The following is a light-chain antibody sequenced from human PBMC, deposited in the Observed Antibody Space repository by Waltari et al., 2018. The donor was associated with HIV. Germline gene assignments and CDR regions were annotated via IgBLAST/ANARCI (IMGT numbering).Light chain of an antibody. CDR3: SSYTRRGTVV. CDR1: SSDFGYYDY. J-gene: IGLJ2*01. CDR2: EVT. V-gene: IGLV2-14*03. Sequence: QSALTQPASVSGSPGQSIVLPCTGRSSDFGYYDYVSWYQQYPGQAPKALIYEVTSRPSGTSSRFSGSKSATTAFLAISKLQTDDEADYFCSSYTRRGTVVFGGGTRLTVL.